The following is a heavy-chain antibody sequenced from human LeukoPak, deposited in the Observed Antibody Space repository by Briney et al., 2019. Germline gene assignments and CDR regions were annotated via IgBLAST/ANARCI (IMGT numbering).Heavy chain of an antibody. V-gene: IGHV4-34*01. D-gene: IGHD3-10*01. CDR3: ARDMGTSITMVRERRNWFDP. J-gene: IGHJ5*02. Sequence: SETLSLTCAVYGGSFSGYYWSWIRQPPGKGLEWIGEINHSGSTNYNPSLKSRVTISVDTSKNQFSLKLSSVTAADTAVYYCARDMGTSITMVRERRNWFDPWGQGTLVTVSS. CDR2: INHSGST. CDR1: GGSFSGYY.